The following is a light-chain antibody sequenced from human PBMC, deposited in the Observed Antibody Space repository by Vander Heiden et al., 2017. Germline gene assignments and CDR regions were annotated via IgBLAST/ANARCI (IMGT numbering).Light chain of an antibody. CDR1: QRLLYSSNNKNY. Sequence: DIVMTQSPDSLALSLCARATINCKSRQRLLYSSNNKNYSAVYQQTPRKPPKLLIYWASTRESGVPDRYSGSGSGTDFTLTISSLQAEDVAVYFCQQYYSTPWTFGQGTKVEIK. J-gene: IGKJ1*01. CDR3: QQYYSTPWT. CDR2: WAS. V-gene: IGKV4-1*01.